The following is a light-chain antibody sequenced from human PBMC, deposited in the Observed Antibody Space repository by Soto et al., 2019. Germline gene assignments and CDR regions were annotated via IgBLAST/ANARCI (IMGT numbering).Light chain of an antibody. V-gene: IGLV2-14*01. CDR2: AVS. CDR3: ASYSGRYTFV. Sequence: QSVLTQPASVSGSPGQSITISCAGTTSDVGDYSYVSWYQQHPGQAPKLMIFAVSYRPSGVSSRFSGSKSGNTASLTISGLQPEDEADYYCASYSGRYTFVFGSGTKGTVL. CDR1: TSDVGDYSY. J-gene: IGLJ1*01.